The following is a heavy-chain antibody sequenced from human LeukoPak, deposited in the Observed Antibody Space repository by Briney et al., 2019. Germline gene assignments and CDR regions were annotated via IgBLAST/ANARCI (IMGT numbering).Heavy chain of an antibody. CDR1: GGSISSYY. Sequence: PSQTLSLTCTVSGGSISSYYWSWIRQPPGKGLEWIGYIYYSGSTNYNPSLKSRVTISVDTSKNQFSLKLSSVTAADTAVYYCARDNRDRIGHYYYYYGMDVWGQGTTVTVSS. J-gene: IGHJ6*02. D-gene: IGHD3-10*01. CDR3: ARDNRDRIGHYYYYYGMDV. CDR2: IYYSGST. V-gene: IGHV4-59*01.